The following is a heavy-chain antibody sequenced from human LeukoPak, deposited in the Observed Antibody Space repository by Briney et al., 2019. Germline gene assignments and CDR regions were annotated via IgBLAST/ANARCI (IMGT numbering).Heavy chain of an antibody. V-gene: IGHV3-7*03. J-gene: IGHJ4*02. Sequence: PGGSLRLSCAASGFIFINEWMDWVRQAPGKGLEWVANIRADGTEKYYVDSVKGRFTISRDNAKNSLYLQLNSLRVEDTAVYYCSRRLDYWGQGTLVTVSS. CDR3: SRRLDY. CDR1: GFIFINEW. CDR2: IRADGTEK.